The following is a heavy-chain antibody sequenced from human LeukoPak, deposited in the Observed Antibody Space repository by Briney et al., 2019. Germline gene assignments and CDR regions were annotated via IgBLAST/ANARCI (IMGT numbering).Heavy chain of an antibody. Sequence: GGSLRLSCAAPGFTFSSYWMSWVRQAPGKGLEWVGRIKSKTDGGTTDYAAPVKGRFTISRDDSKNTLYLQINGLKTEDTAVYYCATGALRSKPQGAPFDYWGQGTLVTVSS. J-gene: IGHJ4*02. D-gene: IGHD3-3*01. V-gene: IGHV3-15*01. CDR2: IKSKTDGGTT. CDR1: GFTFSSYW. CDR3: ATGALRSKPQGAPFDY.